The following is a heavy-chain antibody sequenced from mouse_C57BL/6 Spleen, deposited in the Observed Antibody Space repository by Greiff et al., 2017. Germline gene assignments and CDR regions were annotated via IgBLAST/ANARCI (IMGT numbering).Heavy chain of an antibody. V-gene: IGHV1-82*01. CDR2: IYPGDGDT. J-gene: IGHJ2*01. CDR1: GYAFSSSW. Sequence: QVQLQQSGPELVKPGASVKISCKASGYAFSSSWMNWVKQRPGKGLEWIGRIYPGDGDTNYNGKFKGKATLTADKTSSTAYMQLSSLTSEDSAVYFCAPYYEYDGNYFDYWGQGTTLTVSS. CDR3: APYYEYDGNYFDY. D-gene: IGHD2-4*01.